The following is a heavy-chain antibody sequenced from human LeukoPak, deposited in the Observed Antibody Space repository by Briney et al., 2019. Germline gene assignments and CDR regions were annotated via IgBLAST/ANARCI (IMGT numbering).Heavy chain of an antibody. CDR1: GYSISSGYY. CDR3: ARVLDYFDY. J-gene: IGHJ4*02. V-gene: IGHV4-38-2*02. CDR2: IYHSGST. Sequence: SETLSLTCTVSGYSISSGYYWGWIRQPPGKGLEWIGSIYHSGSTYYNPSLKSRVTISVDTSKNQFSLKLSSVTAADTAVYYCARVLDYFDYWGQGTLVTVSS. D-gene: IGHD2-15*01.